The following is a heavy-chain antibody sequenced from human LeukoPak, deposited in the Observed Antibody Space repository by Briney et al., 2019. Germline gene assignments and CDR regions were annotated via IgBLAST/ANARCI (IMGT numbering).Heavy chain of an antibody. Sequence: ASVMVSCKASGYTFSDYDINWVRQATGQGLEWMGWINPNSGNAGYAQKFQGRVTMTRNTSISTAYMELSSLRSEDTAVYYCARALAWGGSSYSYYYMDVWDKGTTVTVSS. CDR3: ARALAWGGSSYSYYYMDV. V-gene: IGHV1-8*01. D-gene: IGHD1-26*01. J-gene: IGHJ6*03. CDR2: INPNSGNA. CDR1: GYTFSDYD.